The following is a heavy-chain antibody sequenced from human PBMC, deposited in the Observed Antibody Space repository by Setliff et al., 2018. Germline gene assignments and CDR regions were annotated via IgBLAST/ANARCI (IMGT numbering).Heavy chain of an antibody. CDR2: IYTSGST. CDR3: ARAISGWYSAHYYYMDV. D-gene: IGHD6-19*01. CDR1: GGSISSGSDY. V-gene: IGHV4-61*09. Sequence: SETLSLTCSVSGGSISSGSDYWTWIRQPAGKGLEWIGHIYTSGSTNYNPSLKSRVTISVDATKNQLSLNLRSVTAADTAVYYCARAISGWYSAHYYYMDVWGKGTTVTVSS. J-gene: IGHJ6*03.